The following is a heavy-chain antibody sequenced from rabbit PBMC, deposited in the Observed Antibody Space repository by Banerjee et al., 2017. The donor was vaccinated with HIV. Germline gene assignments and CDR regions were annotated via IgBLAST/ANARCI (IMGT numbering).Heavy chain of an antibody. CDR3: ARAIGTVGSYYRNYGMDL. CDR1: GFDLSSYYY. CDR2: IGAGSGST. V-gene: IGHV1S45*01. D-gene: IGHD8-1*01. Sequence: QEQLEESGGGLVKPEGSLTLTCKASGFDLSSYYYMCWVRQAPGKGLEWIGCIGAGSGSTYYASWAKGRFTISKTSSTTVTLQMTSLTAADTATYFCARAIGTVGSYYRNYGMDLWGQGTLVTVS. J-gene: IGHJ6*01.